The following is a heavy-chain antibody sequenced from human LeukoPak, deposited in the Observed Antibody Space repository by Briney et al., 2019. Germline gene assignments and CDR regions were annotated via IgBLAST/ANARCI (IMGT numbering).Heavy chain of an antibody. CDR1: GFTFSSYA. D-gene: IGHD3-22*01. CDR3: AKGSGYYPEYFQH. Sequence: GGSLRLSCAASGFTFSSYAMSWVRQAPGKGLEWVSAISGSGGSTYYADSVKGWFTISRDNSKNTLYLQMNSLRAEDTAVYYCAKGSGYYPEYFQHWGQGTLVTVSS. J-gene: IGHJ1*01. CDR2: ISGSGGST. V-gene: IGHV3-23*01.